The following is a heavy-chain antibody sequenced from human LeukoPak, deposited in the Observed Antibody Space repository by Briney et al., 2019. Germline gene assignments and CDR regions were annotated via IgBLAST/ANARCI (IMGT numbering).Heavy chain of an antibody. Sequence: SETLSLTCTVSGYSISSGYYWGWIRQPPGKGLEWIGSIYHSGSTYYNPSLKSRVTISVDTSKNQFSLKLSSVTAADTAVYYCARSSTSEPPNWFDPWGQGTLVTVSS. CDR2: IYHSGST. CDR1: GYSISSGYY. J-gene: IGHJ5*02. D-gene: IGHD2-2*01. V-gene: IGHV4-38-2*02. CDR3: ARSSTSEPPNWFDP.